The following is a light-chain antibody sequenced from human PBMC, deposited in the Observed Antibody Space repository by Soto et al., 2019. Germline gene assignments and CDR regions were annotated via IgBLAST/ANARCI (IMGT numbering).Light chain of an antibody. CDR3: QQYNNWPPFT. CDR2: DAS. J-gene: IGKJ3*01. Sequence: EIGMTQSPATLSVSPGERATLSCRGSQSIRSGLAWYQQRPGQAPRLLIYDASTRAAGIPARFIGSGSGTEFTLTISSLKPEDFAVYHCQQYNNWPPFTFGPGTKVDIK. CDR1: QSIRSG. V-gene: IGKV3-15*01.